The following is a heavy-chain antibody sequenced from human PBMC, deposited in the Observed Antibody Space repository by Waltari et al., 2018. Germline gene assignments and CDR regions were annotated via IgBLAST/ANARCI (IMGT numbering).Heavy chain of an antibody. CDR3: AESRAAAGLDS. CDR2: LYNDGTT. D-gene: IGHD6-13*01. J-gene: IGHJ4*02. CDR1: GVTFSSYA. V-gene: IGHV3-23*03. Sequence: EVQLLESGGGLVQPGGSLSLSCSGVTFSSYAMSWVRPSPGMGVEWVSVLYNDGTTKYVEAVEGLFTISRDHSDNTLHLQMSSLRAEDTAVYYCAESRAAAGLDSWGQGTLVTVSS.